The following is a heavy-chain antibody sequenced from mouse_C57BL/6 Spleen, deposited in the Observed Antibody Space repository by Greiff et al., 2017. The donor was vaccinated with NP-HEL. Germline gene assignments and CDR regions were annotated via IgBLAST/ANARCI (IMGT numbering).Heavy chain of an antibody. J-gene: IGHJ2*01. CDR2: ISSGGSYT. CDR3: ARRHGTGPYYFDY. CDR1: GFTFSSYG. Sequence: EVQGVESGGDLVKPGGSLKLSCAASGFTFSSYGMSWVRQTPDKRLEWVATISSGGSYTYYPDSVKGRFTISRDNAKNTLYLQMSSLKSEDTAMYYCARRHGTGPYYFDYWGQGTTLTVSS. D-gene: IGHD4-1*01. V-gene: IGHV5-6*01.